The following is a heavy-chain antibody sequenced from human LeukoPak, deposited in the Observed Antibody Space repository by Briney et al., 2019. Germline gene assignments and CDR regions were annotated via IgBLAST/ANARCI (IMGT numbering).Heavy chain of an antibody. V-gene: IGHV3-9*01. CDR2: INWNSGTI. J-gene: IGHJ4*02. CDR1: GFSFADYA. CDR3: AKGVQGFFDY. Sequence: PGRSLRLSCAASGFSFADYAMHWVRQAPGKGLEWVSGINWNSGTIDYADSLKGRFTISRDNAKNSLYLQMNSLRPEDTALYYCAKGVQGFFDYWGQGTLVTVSP. D-gene: IGHD3-10*01.